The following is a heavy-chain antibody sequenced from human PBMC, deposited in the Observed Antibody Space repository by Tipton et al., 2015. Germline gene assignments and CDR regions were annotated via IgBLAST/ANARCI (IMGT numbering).Heavy chain of an antibody. CDR1: SDSINKYY. CDR3: ARARGRHGGLFDS. D-gene: IGHD4-23*01. V-gene: IGHV4-59*01. Sequence: TLSLTCTVSSDSINKYYWSWIRQPPGKELEWIGYIQYSGGTNYNPSLESRVTISLDTSTTQFSLKMTSVTTTDTAVYYCARARGRHGGLFDSWGQGTLVTVSS. J-gene: IGHJ4*02. CDR2: IQYSGGT.